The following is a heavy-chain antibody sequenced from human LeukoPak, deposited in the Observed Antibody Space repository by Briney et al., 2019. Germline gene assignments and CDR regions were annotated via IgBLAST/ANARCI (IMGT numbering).Heavy chain of an antibody. CDR1: GGSISSYY. Sequence: PSETLSLTCTVSGGSISSYYWNWIRQPPGKGLEWIGYIYYSGSTNYNPSLKSRVTISVDTSKNQFSLKVNSVTAADTAVYYCARDGQNYFDYWGQGTLVTVSS. V-gene: IGHV4-59*01. J-gene: IGHJ4*02. CDR3: ARDGQNYFDY. CDR2: IYYSGST.